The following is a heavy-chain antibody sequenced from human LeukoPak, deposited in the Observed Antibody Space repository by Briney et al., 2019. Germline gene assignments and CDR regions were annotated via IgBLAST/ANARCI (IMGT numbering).Heavy chain of an antibody. V-gene: IGHV3-7*01. CDR1: GFTFSSYW. D-gene: IGHD3-9*01. CDR2: IKQDESEK. Sequence: PGGSLRLSCAASGFTFSSYWMSWVRQAPGKGLEWVANIKQDESEKYYADSVKGRFTISRDNSKNTLYLQMNSLRAEDTAVYYCAREGDDILTGYSADDAFDIWGQGTMVTVSS. CDR3: AREGDDILTGYSADDAFDI. J-gene: IGHJ3*02.